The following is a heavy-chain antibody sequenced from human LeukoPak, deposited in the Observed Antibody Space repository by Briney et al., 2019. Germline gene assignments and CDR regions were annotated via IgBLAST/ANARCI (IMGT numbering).Heavy chain of an antibody. D-gene: IGHD6-13*01. CDR1: GFTFSSFA. CDR2: ISGRDGRT. V-gene: IGHV3-23*01. CDR3: STSPSFGSSWYQFNY. J-gene: IGHJ4*02. Sequence: GGSLRLSCAASGFTFSSFAMSWVRQAPGRGLEWVSAISGRDGRTYYTDSVKGRFTISRDNSRDTLYLQMNSLRAEDTAVYYCSTSPSFGSSWYQFNYWGQGTLVTVSS.